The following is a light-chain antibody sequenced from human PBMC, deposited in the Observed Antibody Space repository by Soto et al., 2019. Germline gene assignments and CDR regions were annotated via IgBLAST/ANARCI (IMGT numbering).Light chain of an antibody. CDR2: EVS. Sequence: QSVLTQPASVSGSPGQSITISCTGTSSGIRDYNYVSWYQQLPGNAPKLIMYEVSNRPSGISNRFSGSKSGNTASLTISGLQAEDESDYYCSSKSPDFFGTGTKLTVL. CDR3: SSKSPDF. J-gene: IGLJ1*01. V-gene: IGLV2-14*01. CDR1: SSGIRDYNY.